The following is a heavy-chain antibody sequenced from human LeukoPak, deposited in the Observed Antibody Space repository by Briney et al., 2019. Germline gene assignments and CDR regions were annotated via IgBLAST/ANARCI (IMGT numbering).Heavy chain of an antibody. V-gene: IGHV4-39*07. D-gene: IGHD3-16*01. J-gene: IGHJ4*02. CDR3: ARERMMMTFGGPTFDN. Sequence: SETLSLTCSVSAGSISSNTYYWGWIRQPPGKGLEWIGSIYYDGSTYYNPSLKSRVTISIDTSENQFSLKLSSMTAADTAVYYCARERMMMTFGGPTFDNWGPGTLVTVSS. CDR1: AGSISSNTYY. CDR2: IYYDGST.